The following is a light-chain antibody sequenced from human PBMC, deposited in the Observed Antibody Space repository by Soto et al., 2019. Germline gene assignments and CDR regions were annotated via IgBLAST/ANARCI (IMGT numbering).Light chain of an antibody. CDR3: SSYTSSSTLLYV. J-gene: IGLJ1*01. Sequence: QSALTQPASVSGSPGQSISISGTGTSSDIGGYNHVSWYQQYPGKAPKLIIYELSNRPSGISNRFSGSKSGNTASLTISGLQTEDEADYYCSSYTSSSTLLYVFGTGTKVTVL. V-gene: IGLV2-14*01. CDR2: ELS. CDR1: SSDIGGYNH.